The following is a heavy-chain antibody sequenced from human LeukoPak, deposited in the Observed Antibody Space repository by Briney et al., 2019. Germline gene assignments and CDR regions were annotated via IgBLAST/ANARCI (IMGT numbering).Heavy chain of an antibody. CDR1: GGSFSGYY. CDR3: ARGRGGRYFLMSSLNWFDP. CDR2: INHSGST. Sequence: PSETLSLTCAVYGGSFSGYYWSWIRQPPGKGLEWIGEINHSGSTNYNPSLKSRVTISVDTSKKQFSLKLSSVTAADTAVYYCARGRGGRYFLMSSLNWFDPWGQGTLVTVSS. J-gene: IGHJ5*02. D-gene: IGHD3-9*01. V-gene: IGHV4-34*01.